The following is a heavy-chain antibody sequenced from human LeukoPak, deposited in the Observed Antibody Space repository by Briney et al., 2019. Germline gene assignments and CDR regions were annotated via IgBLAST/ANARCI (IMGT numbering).Heavy chain of an antibody. CDR3: ARGAEVLLWYGELSP. CDR1: GGSIGSSSYY. CDR2: IYYSGST. V-gene: IGHV4-39*01. D-gene: IGHD3-10*01. J-gene: IGHJ5*02. Sequence: SESLSLTCTVSGGSIGSSSYYWGWIRQPPGKGLEWIGSIYYSGSTYYNPSLKSRVTISVDTSKNQFSLKLSSVTAADTAVYYCARGAEVLLWYGELSPWGQGTLVTVSS.